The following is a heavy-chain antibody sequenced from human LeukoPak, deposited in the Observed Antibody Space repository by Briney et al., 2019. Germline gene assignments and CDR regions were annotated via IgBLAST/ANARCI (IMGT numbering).Heavy chain of an antibody. CDR3: ASRAQMYYDFWSGYYNDAFDI. CDR1: GGSISSYY. D-gene: IGHD3-3*01. V-gene: IGHV4-34*01. Sequence: ASETLSLTXTVSGGSISSYYWSWIRQPPGKGLEWIGEINHSGSTNYNPSLKSRVTISVDTSKNQFSLKLSSVTAADTAVYYCASRAQMYYDFWSGYYNDAFDIWGQGTMVTVSS. CDR2: INHSGST. J-gene: IGHJ3*02.